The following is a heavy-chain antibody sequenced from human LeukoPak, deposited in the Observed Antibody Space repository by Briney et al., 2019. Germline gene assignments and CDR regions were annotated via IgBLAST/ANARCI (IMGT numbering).Heavy chain of an antibody. CDR2: IYHSGST. CDR1: GYSISSGYY. Sequence: SETLSLTCTVSGYSISSGYYWGWIRQPPGKGLEWIGSIYHSGSTYYNPSLKSRVTISVDTSKNQFSLKLSSVTAADTAVYYCATTTGGSGSYSNYWGQGTLVTVSS. D-gene: IGHD3-10*01. J-gene: IGHJ4*02. CDR3: ATTTGGSGSYSNY. V-gene: IGHV4-38-2*02.